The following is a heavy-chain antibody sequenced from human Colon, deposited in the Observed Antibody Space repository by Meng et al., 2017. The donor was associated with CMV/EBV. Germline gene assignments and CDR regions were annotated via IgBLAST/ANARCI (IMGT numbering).Heavy chain of an antibody. CDR3: AKDPNESPAYPRGAYNYYGMDL. V-gene: IGHV3-30*02. CDR2: MTYDGTNK. Sequence: GGSLRLSWGFRFSSYGIHWVRQAPGKGLEWVAFMTYDGTNKFYGDSVKARFTISRDSFKNMVYLQMDSLRTEDTALYYCAKDPNESPAYPRGAYNYYGMDLWGQGTTVTVSS. J-gene: IGHJ6*02. CDR1: FRFSSYG. D-gene: IGHD2-8*01.